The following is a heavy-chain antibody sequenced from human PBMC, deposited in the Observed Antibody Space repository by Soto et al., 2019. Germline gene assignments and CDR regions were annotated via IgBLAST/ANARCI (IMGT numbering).Heavy chain of an antibody. CDR2: IIPIFGTA. CDR1: GGTFSSYA. Sequence: GASVKVSCKASGGTFSSYAISWVRQAPGQGLGWMGGIIPIFGTANYAQKFQGRVTITADESTSTAYMELSSLRSEDTAVYYCARADSSSWYVRYYYGMDVWGQGTTVTVSS. V-gene: IGHV1-69*13. D-gene: IGHD6-13*01. J-gene: IGHJ6*02. CDR3: ARADSSSWYVRYYYGMDV.